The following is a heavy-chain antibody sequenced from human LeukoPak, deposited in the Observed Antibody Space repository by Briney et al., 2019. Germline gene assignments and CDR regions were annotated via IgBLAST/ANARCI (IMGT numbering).Heavy chain of an antibody. J-gene: IGHJ4*02. CDR1: GGSIRNYY. D-gene: IGHD2-21*01. CDR3: ARHPAYGQFDY. V-gene: IGHV4-4*07. CDR2: MFTGGST. Sequence: SETLSLTCTVSGGSIRNYYWSWIRQPAGERLEWIGRMFTGGSTTYNPALKSRVTMSVDTSKNQFSLKLTSVTAADTAVYYCARHPAYGQFDYWGQGTLVTVSS.